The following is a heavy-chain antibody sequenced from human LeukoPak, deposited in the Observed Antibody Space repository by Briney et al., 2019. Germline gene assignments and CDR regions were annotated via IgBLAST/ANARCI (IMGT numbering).Heavy chain of an antibody. D-gene: IGHD1-26*01. CDR2: INTDGSST. V-gene: IGHV3-74*01. CDR3: AMGSPDEPLDY. J-gene: IGHJ4*02. CDR1: GFTFSSYW. Sequence: PGGSLRLSCAASGFTFSSYWMHWVRQAPGKGLVWVSRINTDGSSTRYAASVKGRFTISRDNAKNTLCLQMNSLRAEDAAVYFCAMGSPDEPLDYWGQGTQVTVSS.